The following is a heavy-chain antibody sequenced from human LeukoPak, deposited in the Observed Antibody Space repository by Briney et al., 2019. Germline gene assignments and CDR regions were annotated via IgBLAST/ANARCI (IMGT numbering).Heavy chain of an antibody. CDR1: GFTFTRYT. Sequence: GGSLRLSCAASGFTFTRYTMNWVRQAPGKGLEWVSSIGSSSTFIYYADSVKGRFTISRDNSKNTLYLQMNSLRAEDTAAYHCAKNWNADYWGQGTLVIVSS. J-gene: IGHJ4*02. CDR3: AKNWNADY. CDR2: IGSSSTFI. V-gene: IGHV3-21*04. D-gene: IGHD1-1*01.